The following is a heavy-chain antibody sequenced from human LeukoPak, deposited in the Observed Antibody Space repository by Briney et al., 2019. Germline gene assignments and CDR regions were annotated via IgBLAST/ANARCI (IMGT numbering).Heavy chain of an antibody. CDR1: GFTFSDYS. V-gene: IGHV3-21*01. CDR3: ARDTIIVTFGGVGGRAYPDY. J-gene: IGHJ4*02. Sequence: PGGSLRLSCAASGFTFSDYSMNWVRQAPGKGLEWVSSISSSSSYIYYADSVKGRFTISRDNAKNSLFLQMNSLRAEDTAVHYCARDTIIVTFGGVGGRAYPDYWGQGTLVIVSS. CDR2: ISSSSSYI. D-gene: IGHD3-16*01.